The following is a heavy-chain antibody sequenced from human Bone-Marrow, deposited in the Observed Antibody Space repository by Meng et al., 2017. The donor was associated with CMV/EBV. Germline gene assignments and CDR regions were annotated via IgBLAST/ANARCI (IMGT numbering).Heavy chain of an antibody. CDR3: ARGFFGGATKY. Sequence: YYWGWIRQPPGKGLEWMGWINPNSGGTNYAQKFQGRVTMTRDTSISTAYMELSRLRSDDTAVYYCARGFFGGATKYWGQGTLVTVSS. D-gene: IGHD1-26*01. CDR1: YY. CDR2: INPNSGGT. J-gene: IGHJ4*02. V-gene: IGHV1-2*02.